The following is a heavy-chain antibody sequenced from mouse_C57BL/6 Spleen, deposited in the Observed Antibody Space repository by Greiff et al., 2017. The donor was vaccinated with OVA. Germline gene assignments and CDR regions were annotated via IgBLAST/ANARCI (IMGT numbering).Heavy chain of an antibody. V-gene: IGHV1-54*01. J-gene: IGHJ3*01. D-gene: IGHD2-4*01. Sequence: LQESGAELVRPGTSVKVSCKASGYAFTHYLIEWVKQRPGQGLEWIGVINPGSGGTNYNEKFKGKATLTADKSSSTAYMQLSSLTSEDSAVYFCARGWDYDCDGPWFAYWGQGTLVTVSA. CDR2: INPGSGGT. CDR1: GYAFTHYL. CDR3: ARGWDYDCDGPWFAY.